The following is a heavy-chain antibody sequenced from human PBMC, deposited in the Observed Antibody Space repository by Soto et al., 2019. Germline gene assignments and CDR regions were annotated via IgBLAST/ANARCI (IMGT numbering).Heavy chain of an antibody. D-gene: IGHD5-12*01. CDR1: GFTVSKLY. J-gene: IGHJ4*02. CDR3: SRDHSSGGYDF. V-gene: IGHV3-53*01. Sequence: GSLRLSCAASGFTVSKLYMTWVRQAPGKGLEWVSVISDGGSTYYADSVKGRFSISRDNSKNTLYLHMNSLRVEDTAMYYCSRDHSSGGYDFRGQGTLVTVSS. CDR2: ISDGGST.